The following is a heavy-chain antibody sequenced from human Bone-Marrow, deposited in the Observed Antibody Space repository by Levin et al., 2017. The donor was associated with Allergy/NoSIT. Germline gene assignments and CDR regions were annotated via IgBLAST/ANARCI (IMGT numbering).Heavy chain of an antibody. CDR2: IIPIFGTA. V-gene: IGHV1-69*06. CDR1: GGTFSSYA. Sequence: GASVKVSCKASGGTFSSYAISWVRQAPGQGLEWMGGIIPIFGTANYAQKFQGRVTITADKSTSTAYMELSSLRSEDTAVYYCARANPPIGHYDSSGYQGGMDVWGQGTTVTVSS. CDR3: ARANPPIGHYDSSGYQGGMDV. J-gene: IGHJ6*02. D-gene: IGHD3-22*01.